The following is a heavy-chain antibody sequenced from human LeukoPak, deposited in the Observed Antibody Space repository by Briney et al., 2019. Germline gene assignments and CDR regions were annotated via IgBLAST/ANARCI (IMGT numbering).Heavy chain of an antibody. CDR1: GYTFTSYA. V-gene: IGHV1-3*01. CDR3: AREDILTGYYSPPSLDY. CDR2: IKHGNGNT. Sequence: AASVKVSCKASGYTFTSYAMHWVRQAPGQRLEWMGCIKHGNGNTKYSQKLQGRVTITRDTSASTAYMELSSLRSEDTAVYYCAREDILTGYYSPPSLDYWGQGTLVTVSS. D-gene: IGHD3-9*01. J-gene: IGHJ4*02.